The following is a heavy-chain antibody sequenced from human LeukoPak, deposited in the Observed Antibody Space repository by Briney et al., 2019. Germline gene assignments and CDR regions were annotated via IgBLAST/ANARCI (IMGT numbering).Heavy chain of an antibody. D-gene: IGHD6-19*01. CDR3: ARIRDRQWLADY. CDR1: GFSLSTSGMC. V-gene: IGHV2-70*11. Sequence: SGPALVKPTQTLTLTCTFSGFSLSTSGMCVSWIRQPPGKALEWLARIDWDDDKYYSTSLKTRLTISKDTSKNQVVLTMTNMDPVDTATYYCARIRDRQWLADYWGQGTLVTVSS. CDR2: IDWDDDK. J-gene: IGHJ4*02.